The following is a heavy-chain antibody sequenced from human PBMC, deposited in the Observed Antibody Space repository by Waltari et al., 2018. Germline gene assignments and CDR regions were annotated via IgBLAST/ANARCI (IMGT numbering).Heavy chain of an antibody. CDR2: VHYGGTT. Sequence: QVHLHESGPGLVRPSETLSLTCGVSGGSINNYFWNWIRQPPGKGLEWIGYVHYGGTTDYNPSLKGGVTMSLDTSRNQFSVRLQSGAAADTAVYYCARGTAYYRPADVFEFWGQGTTVIVSS. CDR3: ARGTAYYRPADVFEF. CDR1: GGSINNYF. D-gene: IGHD3-10*01. J-gene: IGHJ3*01. V-gene: IGHV4-59*01.